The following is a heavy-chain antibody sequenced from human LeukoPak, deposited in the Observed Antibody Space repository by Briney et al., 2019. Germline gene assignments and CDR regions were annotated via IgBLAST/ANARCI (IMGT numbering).Heavy chain of an antibody. CDR2: INHSGST. CDR3: ARGDVGATAVPFDP. D-gene: IGHD1-26*01. J-gene: IGHJ5*02. V-gene: IGHV4-34*01. CDR1: GGSFSGYY. Sequence: PSETLSLTCAVYGGSFSGYYWSWIRRPPGKGLEWIGEINHSGSTNYNPSLKSRVTISVDTSKNQLSLKLTSVTAADTAVYYCARGDVGATAVPFDPWGQGTLVTVSS.